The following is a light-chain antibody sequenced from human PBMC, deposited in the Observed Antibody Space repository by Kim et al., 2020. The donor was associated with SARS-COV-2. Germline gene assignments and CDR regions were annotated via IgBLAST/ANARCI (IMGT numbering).Light chain of an antibody. CDR1: QDISNF. CDR3: QRCYSVPWT. V-gene: IGKV1-27*01. Sequence: GDRVTITCRSSQDISNFLAWYQQKPGKVPKLLIYDASVLQSGVPSRFSGSGSGTDFTLTISGLQPEDVATYYCQRCYSVPWTFGQGTKV. J-gene: IGKJ1*01. CDR2: DAS.